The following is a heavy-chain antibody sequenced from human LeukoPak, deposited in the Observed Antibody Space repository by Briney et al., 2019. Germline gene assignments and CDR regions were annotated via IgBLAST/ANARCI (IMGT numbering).Heavy chain of an antibody. D-gene: IGHD3-10*01. CDR1: GLTFSRHW. CDR2: IKQDGSEK. V-gene: IGHV3-7*01. Sequence: GGSLRLSCAVSGLTFSRHWMSWVRQAPGKGLEWLANIKQDGSEKYYVDSVEGRFTISRDNAKNSLYLQMNSLRAEDTAVYYCARSYYGSGTSYGMDVWGQGTTVTVSS. CDR3: ARSYYGSGTSYGMDV. J-gene: IGHJ6*02.